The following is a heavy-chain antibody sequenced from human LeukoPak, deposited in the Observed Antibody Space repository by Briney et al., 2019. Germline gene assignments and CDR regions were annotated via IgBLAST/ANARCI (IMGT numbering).Heavy chain of an antibody. CDR3: ARGRITMVRGVSPFDP. J-gene: IGHJ5*02. CDR2: INPNSGGT. V-gene: IGHV1-2*02. Sequence: ASVKVSCKASGYTFTGYYMHWVRQAPGQGLEWMGWINPNSGGTNYAQKFQGRVTMTRDTSISTAYMELSRLRSDDTAVYYCARGRITMVRGVSPFDPWGQGTLVTVSS. D-gene: IGHD3-10*01. CDR1: GYTFTGYY.